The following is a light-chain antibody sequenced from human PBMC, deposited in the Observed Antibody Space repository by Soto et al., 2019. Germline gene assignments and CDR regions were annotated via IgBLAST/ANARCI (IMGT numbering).Light chain of an antibody. J-gene: IGKJ2*01. CDR2: GAS. V-gene: IGKV3-20*01. CDR3: QQYGSSPRMYT. CDR1: QSVSSTY. Sequence: EIVLTQSPGTLSFSPGEKATLSCRASQSVSSTYLAWYQQKPGQAPRLLIYGASSRATGIPDRFSGSGSGTDFTLTISRLEPEDFAVYYCQQYGSSPRMYTFGQGTKLEIK.